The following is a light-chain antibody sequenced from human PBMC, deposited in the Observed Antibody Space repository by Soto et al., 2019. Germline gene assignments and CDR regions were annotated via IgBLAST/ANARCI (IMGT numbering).Light chain of an antibody. V-gene: IGLV1-40*01. CDR3: QSYDSSLSGWV. J-gene: IGLJ7*01. CDR2: GNS. CDR1: SSNIGAGYN. Sequence: QAVVTQPPSGSGAPGQRVPISCTGSSSNIGAGYNVHWYQQLPGTAPQLLIYGNSNRPSGVPDRFSGSTSGTSASLAITGLQAEDEADYYCQSYDSSLSGWVFGGGTQLTVL.